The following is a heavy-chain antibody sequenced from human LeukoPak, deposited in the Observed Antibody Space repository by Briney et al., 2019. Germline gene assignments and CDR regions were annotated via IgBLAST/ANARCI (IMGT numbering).Heavy chain of an antibody. CDR2: INPSGGST. J-gene: IGHJ6*02. Sequence: ASVKVSCTASGYTFTSYYMHWVRQTPGQGLEWMGIINPSGGSTSYAQKFQGRVTMTRDTSTSTVYMELSSLRSEDTAVHYCARDLNGSGSYLRGDYYYGMDVWGQGTTVTVSS. CDR1: GYTFTSYY. CDR3: ARDLNGSGSYLRGDYYYGMDV. V-gene: IGHV1-46*01. D-gene: IGHD3-10*01.